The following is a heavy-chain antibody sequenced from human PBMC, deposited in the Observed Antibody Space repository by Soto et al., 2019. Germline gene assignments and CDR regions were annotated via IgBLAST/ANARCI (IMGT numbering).Heavy chain of an antibody. J-gene: IGHJ4*02. Sequence: EVQLLESGGGLVQPGGSLRLSCAASGFTFSSYAMSWVRQAPGKGLEWVSAISGSGGSTYYADSVKGRFTISRDNSKNTLYLQMNSLRAEDTAVYYCAKGAGTYYDFWSGYPHDYYFDYWGQGTLVTVSS. CDR3: AKGAGTYYDFWSGYPHDYYFDY. CDR1: GFTFSSYA. CDR2: ISGSGGST. V-gene: IGHV3-23*01. D-gene: IGHD3-3*01.